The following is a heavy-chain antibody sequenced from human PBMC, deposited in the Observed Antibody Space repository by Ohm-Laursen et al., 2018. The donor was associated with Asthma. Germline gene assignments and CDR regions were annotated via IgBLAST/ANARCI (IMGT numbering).Heavy chain of an antibody. D-gene: IGHD3-3*01. Sequence: PSQTLSLTFTVSGGSVSSGSYYWSWIRQPPGKGLEWIGYIYYSGSTNYNPSLKSRVTISVDTSKNQFSLKLSSVTAADTAVYYCASYYDLWSGYYTGPFDYWGQGTLVTVSS. CDR2: IYYSGST. V-gene: IGHV4-61*01. CDR3: ASYYDLWSGYYTGPFDY. CDR1: GGSVSSGSYY. J-gene: IGHJ4*02.